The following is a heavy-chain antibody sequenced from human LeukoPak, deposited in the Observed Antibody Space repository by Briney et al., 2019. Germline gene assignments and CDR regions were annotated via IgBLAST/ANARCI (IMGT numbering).Heavy chain of an antibody. J-gene: IGHJ4*02. D-gene: IGHD6-13*01. CDR2: ISGSGGST. V-gene: IGHV3-23*01. CDR1: GFTFSSYA. CDR3: AKDRAAAGNPHEYYFDY. Sequence: GGSLRLSCAASGFTFSSYAMSWVRQAPGKGLEWVSAISGSGGSTYYADSVKGRFTISRDNSKNTLYLQMNSLRAEDTAVYYRAKDRAAAGNPHEYYFDYWGQGTLVTVSS.